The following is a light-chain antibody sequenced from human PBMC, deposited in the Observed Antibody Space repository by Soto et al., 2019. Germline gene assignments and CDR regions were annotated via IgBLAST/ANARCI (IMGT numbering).Light chain of an antibody. CDR1: RSNIGAGHD. J-gene: IGLJ1*01. CDR3: QSYDSSLSGYV. V-gene: IGLV1-40*01. CDR2: NDN. Sequence: QSVLTQPPSVSGAPGQGVAISCTGSRSNIGAGHDVQWYQQLPGTAPKLLIYNDNNRPSGVPDRISGSKSGTSASLAITGLQAEDEADYYCQSYDSSLSGYVFGTGTQLTVL.